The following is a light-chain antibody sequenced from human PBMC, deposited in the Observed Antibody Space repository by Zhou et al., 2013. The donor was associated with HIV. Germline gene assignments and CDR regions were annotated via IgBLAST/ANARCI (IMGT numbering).Light chain of an antibody. J-gene: IGKJ4*01. CDR2: SAS. V-gene: IGKV1D-12*01. Sequence: DIQMTQSPSSVSASVGDRVTITCRASQAVSFWLAWYQQRPGKAPKLLIYSASSLQSGVPSRFSGSGSGTDFILTISSLQPEDFGTYYCQQANRFPLTFGGGTKVEIK. CDR1: QAVSFW. CDR3: QQANRFPLT.